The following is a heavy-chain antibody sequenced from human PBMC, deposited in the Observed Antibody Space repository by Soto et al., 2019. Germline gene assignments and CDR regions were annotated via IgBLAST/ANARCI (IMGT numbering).Heavy chain of an antibody. V-gene: IGHV3-9*01. Sequence: EVQLVESGGDLVQPGRSLRLSCAASGFSFGDYAMHWVRQAPGKGLEWVSGISWKSGSIGYADSVKGRFTISRDNDKNSLYLQMNSLRAEDTALYYCAKSTGGTANGLDVWGQGTTVTVSS. CDR2: ISWKSGSI. J-gene: IGHJ6*02. CDR3: AKSTGGTANGLDV. D-gene: IGHD2-8*02. CDR1: GFSFGDYA.